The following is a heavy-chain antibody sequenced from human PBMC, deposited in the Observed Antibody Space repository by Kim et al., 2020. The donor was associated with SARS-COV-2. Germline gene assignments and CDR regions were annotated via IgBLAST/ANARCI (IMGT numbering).Heavy chain of an antibody. Sequence: SETLSLTCAVYGGSFSGYYWSWIRQPPGKGLEWIGEINHSGSTNYNPSLKSRVTISVDTSKNQFSLKLSSVTAADTAVYYCASRYCSSTSCYKEYFQHWGQGTLVTVSS. V-gene: IGHV4-34*01. J-gene: IGHJ1*01. CDR2: INHSGST. D-gene: IGHD2-2*02. CDR3: ASRYCSSTSCYKEYFQH. CDR1: GGSFSGYY.